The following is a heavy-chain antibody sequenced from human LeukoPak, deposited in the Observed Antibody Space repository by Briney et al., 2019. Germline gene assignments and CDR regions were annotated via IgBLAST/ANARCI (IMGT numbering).Heavy chain of an antibody. V-gene: IGHV3-7*01. J-gene: IGHJ4*02. CDR1: GFTFSSYW. CDR2: IKQDGSEK. D-gene: IGHD4-17*01. CDR3: ARELATVTTRWYFDY. Sequence: GGSLRLSCAASGFTFSSYWMSWVRQAPGKGLEWVANIKQDGSEKYYVDSGKGRFTISRDNAKNSLYLQMNSLRAEDTAVYYCARELATVTTRWYFDYWGQGTLVTVSS.